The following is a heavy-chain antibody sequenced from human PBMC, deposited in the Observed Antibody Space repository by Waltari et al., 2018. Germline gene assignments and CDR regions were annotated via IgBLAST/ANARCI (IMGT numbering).Heavy chain of an antibody. J-gene: IGHJ3*02. CDR3: ARDQWFAFDI. CDR1: RYW. V-gene: IGHV3-7*01. CDR2: IMTDGSEE. Sequence: RYWMSWVRQAPGKGPEWVANIMTDGSEEYYVDSVRGRFTISRDNAKNSLYLQMNSLRPEDTAVYYCARDQWFAFDIWGHGTMVTVSS. D-gene: IGHD3-22*01.